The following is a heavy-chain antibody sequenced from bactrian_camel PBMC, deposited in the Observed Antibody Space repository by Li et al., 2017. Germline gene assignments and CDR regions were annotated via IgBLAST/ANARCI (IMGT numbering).Heavy chain of an antibody. D-gene: IGHD7*01. CDR1: GHSRGSNC. J-gene: IGHJ4*01. V-gene: IGHV3S54*01. CDR2: LYTTSGSI. Sequence: HVQLVESGGGSVQAGGSLRLSCKVSGHSRGSNCVGWYRLPPGRAPAEREGVACLYTTSGSIYYSGSVKGRFTISRDSAQNTVTLQMNSVKPEATATYYCAAHVGGGGTWHAAWLYQYWGQGTQVTVS. CDR3: AAHVGGGGTWHAAWLYQY.